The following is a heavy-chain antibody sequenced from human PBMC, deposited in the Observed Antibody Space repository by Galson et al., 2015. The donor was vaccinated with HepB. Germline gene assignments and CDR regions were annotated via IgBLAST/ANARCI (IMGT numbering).Heavy chain of an antibody. D-gene: IGHD6-19*01. CDR3: ARDVGWALDY. CDR1: GYTFNKYG. CDR2: ISTKRGNT. J-gene: IGHJ4*02. V-gene: IGHV1-18*01. Sequence: SVKVSCKASGYTFNKYGISWVRQAPGQGLEWMGWISTKRGNTKHAQNFQGRVTMTTETSTNTAYMELRSLRSADTAVYYCARDVGWALDYWGQGTLVTVS.